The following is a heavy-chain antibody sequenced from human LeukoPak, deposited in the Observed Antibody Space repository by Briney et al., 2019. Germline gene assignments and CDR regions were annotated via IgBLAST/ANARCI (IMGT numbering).Heavy chain of an antibody. CDR1: GGSISSGSYY. D-gene: IGHD2/OR15-2a*01. CDR2: IYHSGST. CDR3: ARPTSKLGSFDY. V-gene: IGHV4-39*01. J-gene: IGHJ4*02. Sequence: SETLSLTCTVSGGSISSGSYYWGWIRQPPGKGLEWIGTIYHSGSTYYNPSLKSRISISVDTSKNQFSLKLRSVTAADTAVYYCARPTSKLGSFDYWGQGILVTVSS.